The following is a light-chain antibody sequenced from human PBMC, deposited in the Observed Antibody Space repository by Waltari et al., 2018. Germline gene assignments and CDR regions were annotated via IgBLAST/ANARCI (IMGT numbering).Light chain of an antibody. V-gene: IGKV3-20*01. CDR1: QTISRY. CDR3: QQYGSLPPYI. CDR2: GSS. J-gene: IGKJ2*01. Sequence: EIVLTQSPGTLSLSPGERATLPCRASQTISRYLVWYQQKPGQAPRLLIYGSSSRATGIPDRFSGSGSGTDFTLTISRLEPEEFAVYYCQQYGSLPPYIFGQGTKLEIK.